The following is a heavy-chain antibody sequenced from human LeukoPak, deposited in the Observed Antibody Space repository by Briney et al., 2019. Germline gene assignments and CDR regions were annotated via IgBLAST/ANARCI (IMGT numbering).Heavy chain of an antibody. D-gene: IGHD3-22*01. J-gene: IGHJ4*02. CDR2: INPSGGST. V-gene: IGHV1-46*01. Sequence: ASVKVSCKASGYTFTSYGISWVRQAPGQGLEWMGIINPSGGSTSYAQKFQGRVTMTRDTSTSTVYMELSSLRSEDTAVYYCARDRANYYDSSGYDFNYWGQGTLVTVSS. CDR1: GYTFTSYG. CDR3: ARDRANYYDSSGYDFNY.